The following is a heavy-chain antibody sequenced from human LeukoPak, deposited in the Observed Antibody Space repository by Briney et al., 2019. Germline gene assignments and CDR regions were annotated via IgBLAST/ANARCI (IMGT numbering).Heavy chain of an antibody. V-gene: IGHV1-2*02. Sequence: ASVKVSCKASGYTFTGYYMHWVRQAPGQGLEWMGWINPNSGGTNHAQKFQGRVTMTRDTSISTAYMELSRLRSDDTAVYYCARGVYSGYEPFDYWGQGTLVTVSS. CDR2: INPNSGGT. D-gene: IGHD5-12*01. J-gene: IGHJ4*02. CDR3: ARGVYSGYEPFDY. CDR1: GYTFTGYY.